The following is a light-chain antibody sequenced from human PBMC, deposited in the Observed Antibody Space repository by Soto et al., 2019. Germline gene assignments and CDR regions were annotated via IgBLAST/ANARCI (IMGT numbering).Light chain of an antibody. J-gene: IGLJ3*02. CDR3: QSADSSGTWV. Sequence: SYELTQPPSVSVSPGQTARITCSGDALPKQYANWYQQKPGQAPVLVIYKDSERPSGIPERFSGSSSGTTVTLTISGVQAEDEADYYCQSADSSGTWVFGGGTKLTVL. CDR2: KDS. CDR1: ALPKQY. V-gene: IGLV3-25*02.